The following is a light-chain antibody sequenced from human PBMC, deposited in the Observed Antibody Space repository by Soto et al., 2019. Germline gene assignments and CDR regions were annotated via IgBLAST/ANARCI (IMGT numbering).Light chain of an antibody. Sequence: SYELTQPPSVSVSPGQTASISCSGDKLGDKLGDYYVCWYQQRPGQPPVLVIYQDTKRPSGIPERFSGSTSGNTATLTISGTQAMDEADYYCQAWDSSTVVFGGGTKLTVL. V-gene: IGLV3-1*01. CDR1: KLGDKLGDYY. CDR3: QAWDSSTVV. J-gene: IGLJ2*01. CDR2: QDT.